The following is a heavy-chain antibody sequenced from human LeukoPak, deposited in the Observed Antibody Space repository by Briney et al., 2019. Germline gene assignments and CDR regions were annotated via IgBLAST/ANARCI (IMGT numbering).Heavy chain of an antibody. CDR1: GGSISSSSYY. J-gene: IGHJ4*02. CDR2: IYHSGST. D-gene: IGHD3-10*01. Sequence: SETLSLTCTVSGGSISSSSYYWGWIRQPPGKGLEWIGSIYHSGSTYYNPSLNSRVTLSVDTSKNQFSLKLTSVTAADTAVYYCARHGAFYYGSGSSGFDYWGQGTLVTVSS. V-gene: IGHV4-39*01. CDR3: ARHGAFYYGSGSSGFDY.